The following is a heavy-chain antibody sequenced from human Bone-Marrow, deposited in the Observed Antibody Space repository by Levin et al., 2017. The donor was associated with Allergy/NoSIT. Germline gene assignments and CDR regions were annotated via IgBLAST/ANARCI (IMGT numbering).Heavy chain of an antibody. J-gene: IGHJ4*02. D-gene: IGHD6-13*01. CDR3: TTYSSSWYYFDY. Sequence: SCAASGFTFSNAWMSWVRQAPGKGLEWVGRIKSKTDGGTIEYAAPVKGRFTIPRDDSKNTLSLQMNSLKTEDTAVYYCTTYSSSWYYFDYWGQGTLVTVSS. CDR2: IKSKTDGGTI. CDR1: GFTFSNAW. V-gene: IGHV3-15*01.